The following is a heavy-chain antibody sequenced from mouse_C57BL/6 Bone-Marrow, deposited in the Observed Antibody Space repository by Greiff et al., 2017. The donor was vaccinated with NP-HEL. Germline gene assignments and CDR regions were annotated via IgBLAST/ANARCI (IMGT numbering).Heavy chain of an antibody. J-gene: IGHJ4*01. CDR3: ARSGSGYYYAMDY. CDR2: IYPGSGST. Sequence: QVQLQQSGAELVKPGASVKMSCKASGYTFTSYWITWVKQRPGQGLEWIGDIYPGSGSTNYNEKFKSKATLTVDTSSSTAYMQLSSLTSEDSAVYYCARSGSGYYYAMDYWGQGTTVTVSS. D-gene: IGHD3-1*01. V-gene: IGHV1-55*01. CDR1: GYTFTSYW.